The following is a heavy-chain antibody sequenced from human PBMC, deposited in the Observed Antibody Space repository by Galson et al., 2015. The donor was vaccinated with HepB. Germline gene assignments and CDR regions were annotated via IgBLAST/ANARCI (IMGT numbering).Heavy chain of an antibody. Sequence: SVKVSCKASGYTFTSYAMHWVRQAPGQRLEWMGWINAGNGNTKYSQKFQGRVTITRDTSASTAYMELSSLRSEDTAVYYCARAPLHIARDIVVVVAATLDYWGQGTLVTVSS. CDR2: INAGNGNT. CDR3: ARAPLHIARDIVVVVAATLDY. V-gene: IGHV1-3*01. CDR1: GYTFTSYA. D-gene: IGHD2-15*01. J-gene: IGHJ4*02.